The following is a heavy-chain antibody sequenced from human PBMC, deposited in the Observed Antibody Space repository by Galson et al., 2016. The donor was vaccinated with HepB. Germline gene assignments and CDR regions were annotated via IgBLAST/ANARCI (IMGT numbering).Heavy chain of an antibody. J-gene: IGHJ1*01. CDR2: IDPKDSYT. V-gene: IGHV5-10-1*01. CDR1: GYSFTTYW. Sequence: QSGAEVKKPGESLRISCDVSGYSFTTYWIGWVRQMPGKGLEWMGRIDPKDSYTNYSPSFQGHVTISVDKSISAAYLQWSSLKASDTAMYYCARMEAAAGISFMRHWGQGTLVTVSS. D-gene: IGHD6-25*01. CDR3: ARMEAAAGISFMRH.